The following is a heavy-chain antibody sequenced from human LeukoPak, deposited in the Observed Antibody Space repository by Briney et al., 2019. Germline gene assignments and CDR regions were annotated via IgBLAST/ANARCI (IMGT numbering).Heavy chain of an antibody. CDR2: INPNSGDT. D-gene: IGHD1-26*01. V-gene: IGHV1-2*02. CDR1: GYSFTAYY. Sequence: ASVKVSCKASGYSFTAYYIHWVRQAPGQGLEWMGWINPNSGDTNSAQKFQGRVTMTRDTSITTAYMELSRLRSDDTAVYYCARGVWEYYFDYWGQGTLVTVSS. CDR3: ARGVWEYYFDY. J-gene: IGHJ4*02.